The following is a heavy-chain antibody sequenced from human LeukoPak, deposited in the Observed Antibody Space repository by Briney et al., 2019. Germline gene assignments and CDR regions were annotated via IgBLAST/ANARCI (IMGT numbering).Heavy chain of an antibody. Sequence: GGSLRLSCAASGFTFSSYAMSWVRQAPGKGLEWVSAISGSGGSKYYADSAKGRFTISRDNYKNTLYLQMNSLRAEDTAVYYFAKSPRYYYDSSGYSQYYFDYWGQGTLVTVSS. CDR2: ISGSGGSK. D-gene: IGHD3-22*01. CDR1: GFTFSSYA. J-gene: IGHJ4*02. CDR3: AKSPRYYYDSSGYSQYYFDY. V-gene: IGHV3-23*01.